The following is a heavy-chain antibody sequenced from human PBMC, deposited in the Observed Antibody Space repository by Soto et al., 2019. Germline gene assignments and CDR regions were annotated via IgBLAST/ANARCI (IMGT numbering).Heavy chain of an antibody. V-gene: IGHV3-23*01. CDR1: GFTFSIYA. CDR3: AKDSIPISGVVIPYYYGMDV. J-gene: IGHJ6*02. CDR2: ISGSGGST. Sequence: GGSLSLSFAASGFTFSIYAMSWVRQAPGKGLEWVSAISGSGGSTYYADSVKGRFTISRDNSKNTLYLQMNSLRAEDTAVYYCAKDSIPISGVVIPYYYGMDVWGQGTTLTVYS. D-gene: IGHD3-3*01.